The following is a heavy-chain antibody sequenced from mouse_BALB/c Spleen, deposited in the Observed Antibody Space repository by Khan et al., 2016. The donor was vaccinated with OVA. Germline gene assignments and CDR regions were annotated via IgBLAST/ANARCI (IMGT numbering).Heavy chain of an antibody. CDR1: GYPFTNYG. V-gene: IGHV9-3-1*01. CDR3: ARPPYFSYTLDY. J-gene: IGHJ4*01. Sequence: VQLQESGPEVKKPGETVKISCKASGYPFTNYGVNWVKQSPGKALKWMGWINTYTGEPTYADDFKGRFAFSLETSASTAYLQINNLKNEDTATYCCARPPYFSYTLDYGGQGTSVTVSS. CDR2: INTYTGEP. D-gene: IGHD2-10*01.